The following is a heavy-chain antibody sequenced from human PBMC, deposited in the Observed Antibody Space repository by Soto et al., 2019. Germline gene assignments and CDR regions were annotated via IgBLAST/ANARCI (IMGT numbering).Heavy chain of an antibody. J-gene: IGHJ5*02. V-gene: IGHV3-30*03. CDR1: GFTFSSYG. CDR3: ARDGRIAATKGALYNWFDP. Sequence: QVQLVESGGGVVQPGRSLRLSCAASGFTFSSYGMHWVRQAPGKGLEWVAVISYDGTNKYYVDSVEGRFPISRDNSKNTLYLQINSLRAEDTAVYYCARDGRIAATKGALYNWFDPWGQGTLVTVSS. CDR2: ISYDGTNK. D-gene: IGHD6-13*01.